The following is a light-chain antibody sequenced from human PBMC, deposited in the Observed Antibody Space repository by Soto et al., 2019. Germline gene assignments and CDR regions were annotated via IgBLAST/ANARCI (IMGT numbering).Light chain of an antibody. CDR2: EVS. Sequence: QSALTQPASVSGSPGQSITISCTGTSSDVGSYNYVSWYQQHPGKAPKLMIYEVSNRPSGVSYRFSGSKSGNTASLTISGLQAEDEADYYCSSYTGSTSLYAFGTGTKVTVL. V-gene: IGLV2-14*01. CDR3: SSYTGSTSLYA. J-gene: IGLJ1*01. CDR1: SSDVGSYNY.